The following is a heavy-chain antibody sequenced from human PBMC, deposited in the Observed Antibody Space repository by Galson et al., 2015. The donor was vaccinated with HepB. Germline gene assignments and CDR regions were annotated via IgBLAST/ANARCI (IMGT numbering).Heavy chain of an antibody. Sequence: ETLSLTCTVSGGALSSYLWTWIRQPPGKGLEWVGYINSRGSTDYNPSLKSRVSISVDTSKKQFSLRLNSVTAADTALYFCATTTRTGSSLEAFDIWGQGTMVTVSS. CDR1: GGALSSYL. CDR2: INSRGST. J-gene: IGHJ3*02. CDR3: ATTTRTGSSLEAFDI. D-gene: IGHD3-9*01. V-gene: IGHV4-59*12.